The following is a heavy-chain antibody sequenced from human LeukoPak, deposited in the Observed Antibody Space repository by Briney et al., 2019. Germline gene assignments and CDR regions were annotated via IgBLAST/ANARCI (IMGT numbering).Heavy chain of an antibody. V-gene: IGHV3-30*18. CDR3: AKDQGEAVAADY. J-gene: IGHJ4*02. CDR2: ISYDGSNK. D-gene: IGHD6-19*01. Sequence: RRALRVSCAPSRFAFISYGLHAVRPAPGRGGERGAVISYDGSNKYYADSVKGRFTISRDNSKNTLYLQMNSLRAEDTAVYYCAKDQGEAVAADYWGQGTLVTVSS. CDR1: RFAFISYG.